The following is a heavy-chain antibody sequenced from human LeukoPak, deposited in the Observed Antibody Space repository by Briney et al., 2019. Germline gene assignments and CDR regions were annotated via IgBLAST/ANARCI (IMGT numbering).Heavy chain of an antibody. CDR1: GGSISGYY. CDR2: VSYSGST. J-gene: IGHJ4*02. CDR3: ARARSKWYHDY. V-gene: IGHV4-59*01. Sequence: SETLPLTCTVSGGSISGYYWSWIRQPPGKGLEWVGYVSYSGSTNYNPSLKSRVTISVDTSREQFSLKPSSVTAADTAVYYCARARSKWYHDYWGQGTLVTASS. D-gene: IGHD2-2*01.